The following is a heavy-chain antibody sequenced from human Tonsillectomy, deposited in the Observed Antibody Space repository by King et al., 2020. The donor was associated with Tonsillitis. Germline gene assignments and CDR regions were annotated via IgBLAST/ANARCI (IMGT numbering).Heavy chain of an antibody. CDR1: GFTFNNYN. J-gene: IGHJ4*02. D-gene: IGHD3-10*01. V-gene: IGHV3-21*01. CDR3: ARYGPGGVFDY. Sequence: VQLVESGGGLVKPGGSLSLSCAASGFTFNNYNINWLRRAPGKGLEWVSSISSSSTYIYYGDSVKGRFTISRDNAKNSLYLQMNSLRAEDTAVYYCARYGPGGVFDYWGQGTLVTVSS. CDR2: ISSSSTYI.